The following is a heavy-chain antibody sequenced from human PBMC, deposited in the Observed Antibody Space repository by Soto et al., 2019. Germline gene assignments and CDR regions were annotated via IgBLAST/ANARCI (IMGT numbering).Heavy chain of an antibody. Sequence: GASVKVSCKASGYTFTGYYLHWVRQAPGQGLEWMGWINPNSGATNYAQKFQGWVTMTRDTSISTAYMELSRLRNDDTAVYYCARDLQYCSGGSCPIYMDVWGKGTTVTVSS. CDR1: GYTFTGYY. J-gene: IGHJ6*03. CDR2: INPNSGAT. CDR3: ARDLQYCSGGSCPIYMDV. V-gene: IGHV1-2*04. D-gene: IGHD2-15*01.